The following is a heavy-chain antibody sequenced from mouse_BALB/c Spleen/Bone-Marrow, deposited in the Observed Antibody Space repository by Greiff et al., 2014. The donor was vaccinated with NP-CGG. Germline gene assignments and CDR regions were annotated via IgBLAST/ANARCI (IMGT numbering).Heavy chain of an antibody. J-gene: IGHJ2*01. CDR1: GYTFTSYY. D-gene: IGHD2-4*01. V-gene: IGHV1S81*02. CDR3: TRSTMITYFDY. CDR2: INPSNGGT. Sequence: SGAELVKPGASVKLSCKASGYTFTSYYMYWVKQRPGQGPEWIGEINPSNGGTNFNEKFKSKATLTVDKSSSTAYMQLSSLTSEDSAVYYCTRSTMITYFDYWGQGTTLTVSS.